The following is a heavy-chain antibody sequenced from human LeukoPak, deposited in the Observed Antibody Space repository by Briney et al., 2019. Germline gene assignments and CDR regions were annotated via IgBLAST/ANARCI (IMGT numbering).Heavy chain of an antibody. CDR1: GYTFTSYY. D-gene: IGHD2-21*02. Sequence: SSVKVSCKASGYTFTSYYMHGVRQAPGQGREWMGIINSSGGSTSYAQKFQGRVTMTRDMSTSTVYMELSSLRSEDTAVYYCARGIGDRFRLQHVIDYWGQGTLVTVSS. CDR2: INSSGGST. CDR3: ARGIGDRFRLQHVIDY. V-gene: IGHV1-46*01. J-gene: IGHJ4*02.